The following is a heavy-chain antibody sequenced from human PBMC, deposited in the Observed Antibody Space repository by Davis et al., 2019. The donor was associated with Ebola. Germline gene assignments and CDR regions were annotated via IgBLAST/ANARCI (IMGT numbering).Heavy chain of an antibody. V-gene: IGHV3-74*01. CDR2: ITGDGSST. D-gene: IGHD5-12*01. CDR3: ARYNSAYERADLDY. J-gene: IGHJ4*02. Sequence: HTGGSLRLSCAASGFTFSTYWMHWVRQAPGKGLAWVSRITGDGSSTDYADSVKGRFTISRDNAKNMLYLQMDSLRVEDTTVYYCARYNSAYERADLDYWGQGTLVTVSS. CDR1: GFTFSTYW.